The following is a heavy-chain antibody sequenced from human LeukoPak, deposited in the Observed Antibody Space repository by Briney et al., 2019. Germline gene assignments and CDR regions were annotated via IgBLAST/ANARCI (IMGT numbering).Heavy chain of an antibody. Sequence: SETLSLTCTVSGGSMSSYYWSWIRQPPGKGLEWIGYIYYSGTTNYNPSLKSRVTISVDTSKNQFSLKLRSVTAADTAMYYCARNSGTYSPYYYGMDVWGQGTTVTVSS. J-gene: IGHJ6*02. CDR3: ARNSGTYSPYYYGMDV. V-gene: IGHV4-59*01. D-gene: IGHD1-26*01. CDR2: IYYSGTT. CDR1: GGSMSSYY.